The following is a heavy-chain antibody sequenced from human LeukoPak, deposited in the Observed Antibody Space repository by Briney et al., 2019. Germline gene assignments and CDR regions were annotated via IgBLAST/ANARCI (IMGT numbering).Heavy chain of an antibody. CDR1: GGSISSSSYY. CDR3: ARRRSGNYYDY. CDR2: IFYSGTT. V-gene: IGHV4-39*01. Sequence: PSETLSLTCTVSGGSISSSSYYWGWIRQPPGKGLDRIGSIFYSGTTYYNPSLKSRVTISVDTSKNKFSLELTSVTAADTALYYCARRRSGNYYDYWGQGTLVTVSS. J-gene: IGHJ4*02. D-gene: IGHD1-26*01.